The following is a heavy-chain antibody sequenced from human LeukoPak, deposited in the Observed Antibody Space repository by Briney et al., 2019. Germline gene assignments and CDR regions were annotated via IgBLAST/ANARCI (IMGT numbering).Heavy chain of an antibody. CDR3: ARELWFVNAPGSWLDP. V-gene: IGHV4-59*12. Sequence: PSETLSLTCTVSGGSISSYYWSWIRQPPGKGLEWIGYIYYSGSTNYNPSLKSRVTISVDTSKNQFSLRLTSVTAADTAVYYCARELWFVNAPGSWLDPWGQGTLVTVSS. CDR1: GGSISSYY. CDR2: IYYSGST. J-gene: IGHJ5*02. D-gene: IGHD3-10*01.